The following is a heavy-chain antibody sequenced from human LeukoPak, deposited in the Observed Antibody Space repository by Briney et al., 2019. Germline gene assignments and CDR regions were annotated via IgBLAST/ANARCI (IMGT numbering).Heavy chain of an antibody. Sequence: SETLSLTCAVYGGSFSGYYWSWIRQPPGKGLEWIGYIYYSGSTNYNPSLKSRVTISVDTSKNQFSLKLSSVTAADTAVYYCARDGGSSWANWFDPWGQGTLVTVSS. CDR1: GGSFSGYY. CDR3: ARDGGSSWANWFDP. V-gene: IGHV4-59*01. J-gene: IGHJ5*02. CDR2: IYYSGST. D-gene: IGHD6-13*01.